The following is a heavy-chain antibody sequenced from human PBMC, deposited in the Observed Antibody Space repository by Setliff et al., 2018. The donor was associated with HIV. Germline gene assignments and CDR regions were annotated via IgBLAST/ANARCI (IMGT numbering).Heavy chain of an antibody. D-gene: IGHD1-26*01. CDR1: GFSFSDFW. CDR3: ARVGLGGAFDI. CDR2: VYSAGTTT. V-gene: IGHV3-74*01. J-gene: IGHJ3*02. Sequence: GGSLRLSCAASGFSFSDFWMHWVRQVPGKGLAWVSRVYSAGTTTTYADSVKGRFTISRDNGKNTLYLQMNSLRAEDPAVYFCARVGLGGAFDIWGQGTKVTVSS.